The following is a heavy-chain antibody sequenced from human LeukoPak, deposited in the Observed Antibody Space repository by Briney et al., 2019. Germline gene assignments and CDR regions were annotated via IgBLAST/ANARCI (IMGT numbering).Heavy chain of an antibody. CDR2: INHSGST. V-gene: IGHV4-34*01. CDR3: ARDRGGSYYAYYYYMDV. J-gene: IGHJ6*03. D-gene: IGHD1-26*01. CDR1: GGSLSGYY. Sequence: SETLSLTCAVYGGSLSGYYWSWIRQPPGKGLEWIGEINHSGSTNYNPSLKSRVTISVDTSKNQFSLKLSSVTAADTAVYYCARDRGGSYYAYYYYMDVWGKGTTVTVSS.